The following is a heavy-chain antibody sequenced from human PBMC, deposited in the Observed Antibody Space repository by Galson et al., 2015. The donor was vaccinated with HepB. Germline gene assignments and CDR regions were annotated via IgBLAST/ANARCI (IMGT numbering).Heavy chain of an antibody. CDR2: IRSKAYGGTT. J-gene: IGHJ6*02. CDR1: A. D-gene: IGHD3-10*01. CDR3: TGMRHTYYYGSGSFYYYGMDV. Sequence: AMSWFRPAPGKGLEWVGFIRSKAYGGTTEYAASVKGRFTISRDDSKSIAYLQMNSLKTEDTAVYYCTGMRHTYYYGSGSFYYYGMDVWGQGTTVTVSS. V-gene: IGHV3-49*03.